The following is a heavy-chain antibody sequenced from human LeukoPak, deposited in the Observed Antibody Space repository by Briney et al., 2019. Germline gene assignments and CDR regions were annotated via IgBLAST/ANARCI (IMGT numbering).Heavy chain of an antibody. D-gene: IGHD3-22*01. J-gene: IGHJ1*01. Sequence: ASVKVSCKASGYTFSTYSMNWVRQAPGKGLEWVSYISSSSSTIYYADSVRGRFTISRDNAKNSLYLQMNSLRDEDTAVYYCAKDSDYYHSSGYYYAYFQHWGQGTLVTVSS. CDR2: ISSSSSTI. V-gene: IGHV3-48*02. CDR1: GYTFSTYS. CDR3: AKDSDYYHSSGYYYAYFQH.